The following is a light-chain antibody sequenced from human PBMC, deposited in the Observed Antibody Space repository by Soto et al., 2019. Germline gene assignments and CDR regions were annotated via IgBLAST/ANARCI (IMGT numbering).Light chain of an antibody. Sequence: EIVMMQSPATLSVSPRERATLSCRASQALGNNLAWYQHKPGQAPRLLIYGASTRATGVPVRFSGSVSETEFTLSISSLQSDDLAVYYCQQYTNLPYTFGQGTKLEIE. CDR1: QALGNN. CDR2: GAS. V-gene: IGKV3-15*01. J-gene: IGKJ2*01. CDR3: QQYTNLPYT.